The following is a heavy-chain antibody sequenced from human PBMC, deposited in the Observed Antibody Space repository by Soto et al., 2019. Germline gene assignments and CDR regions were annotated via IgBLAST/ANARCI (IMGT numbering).Heavy chain of an antibody. CDR3: ARDLKNYDILTGYYAHYYYYGMDV. V-gene: IGHV1-69*04. CDR2: IIPILGIA. Sequence: ASVKVSCKASGGTFSSYTISWVRQAPGQGLEWMGRIIPILGIANYAQKFQGRVTITADKSTSTAYMELSSLRSEDTAVYYCARDLKNYDILTGYYAHYYYYGMDVWGQGTTVTVSS. D-gene: IGHD3-9*01. CDR1: GGTFSSYT. J-gene: IGHJ6*02.